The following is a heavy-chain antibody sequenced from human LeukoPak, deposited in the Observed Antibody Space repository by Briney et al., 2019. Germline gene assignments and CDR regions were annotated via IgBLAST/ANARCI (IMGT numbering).Heavy chain of an antibody. D-gene: IGHD4-17*01. J-gene: IGHJ4*02. V-gene: IGHV3-33*01. CDR3: ARWNGDIRAFDN. Sequence: QPGGSLRLSCAASGFTFSGYGMHWVRQAPGKGLEWVAVIWYDGSNKYYVDSVKGRFTISRDNSKNTLYLQMNSLRAEDTAVYYCARWNGDIRAFDNWGQGTLVTVSS. CDR2: IWYDGSNK. CDR1: GFTFSGYG.